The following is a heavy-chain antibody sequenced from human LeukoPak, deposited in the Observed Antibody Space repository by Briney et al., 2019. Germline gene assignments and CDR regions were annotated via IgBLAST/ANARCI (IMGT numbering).Heavy chain of an antibody. Sequence: KPGASVKASCKASGYTFVPYSMYWVRQAPGQGLEWMGGIIPIFGTANYAQKFQGRVTITADESTSTAYMELSSLRSEDTAVYYCARDHRAAYCGGDCYSAFDYWGQGTLVTVSS. CDR2: IIPIFGTA. CDR3: ARDHRAAYCGGDCYSAFDY. CDR1: GYTFVPYS. V-gene: IGHV1-69*13. J-gene: IGHJ4*02. D-gene: IGHD2-21*02.